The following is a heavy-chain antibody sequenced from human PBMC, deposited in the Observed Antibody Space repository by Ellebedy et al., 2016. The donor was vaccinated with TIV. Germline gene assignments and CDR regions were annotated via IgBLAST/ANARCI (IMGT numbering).Heavy chain of an antibody. Sequence: AASVKVSCKASGYAFTSYYMHWVRQAPGQGLEWMGIINPGAGSTNYAQRFQGRVTMTRDTSTSTVYMELSSLRSEDTAVYYCARDYWGYLYYLDSWGQGTLVTVSS. CDR2: INPGAGST. D-gene: IGHD2-21*01. CDR1: GYAFTSYY. V-gene: IGHV1-46*01. CDR3: ARDYWGYLYYLDS. J-gene: IGHJ4*02.